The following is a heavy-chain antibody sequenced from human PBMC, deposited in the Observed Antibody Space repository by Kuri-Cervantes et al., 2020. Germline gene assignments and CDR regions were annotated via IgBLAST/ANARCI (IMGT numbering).Heavy chain of an antibody. V-gene: IGHV3-48*04. Sequence: LSLTCAASGFTFSSYSMNWVRQAPGKGLEWVSYISSSGSTIYYADSVKGRFTISRDNAKNSLYLQMNSLRAEDTAVYYCARVFGDGYNPAFDYWGQGTLVTVSS. CDR1: GFTFSSYS. CDR2: ISSSGSTI. D-gene: IGHD5-24*01. J-gene: IGHJ4*02. CDR3: ARVFGDGYNPAFDY.